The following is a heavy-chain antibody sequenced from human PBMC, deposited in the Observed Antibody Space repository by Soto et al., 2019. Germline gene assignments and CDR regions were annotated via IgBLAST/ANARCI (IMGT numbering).Heavy chain of an antibody. CDR2: ICRAGNT. Sequence: SETLSLTCAVSGGSISGNHWWSWVRQPPGKGLELIGEICRAGNTNYNPSLKSRVTITVDRSKNQFSLKLNSVTAADTAVYYCARQRAPDCRGGSCYTWSFDYWGKGTLVTVSS. D-gene: IGHD2-15*01. CDR1: GGSISGNHW. CDR3: ARQRAPDCRGGSCYTWSFDY. J-gene: IGHJ4*02. V-gene: IGHV4-4*02.